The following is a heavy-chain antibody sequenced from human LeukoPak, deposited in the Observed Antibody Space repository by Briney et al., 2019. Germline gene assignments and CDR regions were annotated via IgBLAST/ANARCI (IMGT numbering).Heavy chain of an antibody. CDR2: IRFDGNEK. CDR1: GFTFNYYG. D-gene: IGHD3-10*01. V-gene: IGHV3-30*02. J-gene: IGHJ5*02. CDR3: AKDLMRDRWFGES. Sequence: PGGSLRLSCAASGFTFNYYGMHWVRQAPGKGLEWVAFIRFDGNEKYYAESVKGRFTISRDNSRNTLYLQMNSLRAEDTAVYYCAKDLMRDRWFGESWGQGTLVTVSS.